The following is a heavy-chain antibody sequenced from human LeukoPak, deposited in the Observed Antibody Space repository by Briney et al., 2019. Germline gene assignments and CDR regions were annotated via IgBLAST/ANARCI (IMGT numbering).Heavy chain of an antibody. CDR2: IGTAGDT. V-gene: IGHV3-13*01. J-gene: IGHJ5*02. Sequence: GGSLRLSCAASGLTFSSYDMHWVRQATGKGLEWVSVIGTAGDTYYLGSVKGRFTISRENAKNSLYLQMNSLRAGDTAVYYCARGIGNWLDLWGQGTLVTVSS. CDR1: GLTFSSYD. CDR3: ARGIGNWLDL. D-gene: IGHD2/OR15-2a*01.